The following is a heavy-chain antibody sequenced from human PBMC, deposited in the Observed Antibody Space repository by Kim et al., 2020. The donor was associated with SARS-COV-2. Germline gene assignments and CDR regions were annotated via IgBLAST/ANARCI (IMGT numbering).Heavy chain of an antibody. V-gene: IGHV1-69*13. J-gene: IGHJ6*02. Sequence: SVKVSCKASGGTFSSYAISWVRQAPGQGLEWMGGIIPIFGTANYAQKFQGRVTITADESTSTAYMELSSLRSEDTAVYYCARDGYNNYGMDVWGQGTTVTVSS. CDR1: GGTFSSYA. CDR2: IIPIFGTA. CDR3: ARDGYNNYGMDV.